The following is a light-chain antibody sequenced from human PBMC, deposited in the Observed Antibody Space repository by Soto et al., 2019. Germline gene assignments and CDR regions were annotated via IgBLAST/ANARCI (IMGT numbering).Light chain of an antibody. CDR3: QHYNSYPLT. CDR2: KAS. CDR1: QSISSW. V-gene: IGKV1-5*03. J-gene: IGKJ4*01. Sequence: DIQMTQSPSTLSASVGDRVTITCRASQSISSWLAWYQQKPGKAPKLLIYKASSLESGVPSRFSGSGSGTEFTLTISSLQPDDFATYYCQHYNSYPLTFGGGTEVEIK.